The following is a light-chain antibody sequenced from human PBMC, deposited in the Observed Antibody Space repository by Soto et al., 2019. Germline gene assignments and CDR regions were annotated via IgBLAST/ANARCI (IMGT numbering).Light chain of an antibody. CDR2: DAS. J-gene: IGKJ1*01. V-gene: IGKV1-5*01. Sequence: DIQMTQSPSTLSASVGDRVTITCRASQSISLWLAWYRQTPGKAPKLLIYDASSLESGVPSRFSGSGSGTEFTLTISSLQPDDFATYYCQQYNDYPWTFGQGTKVEIK. CDR3: QQYNDYPWT. CDR1: QSISLW.